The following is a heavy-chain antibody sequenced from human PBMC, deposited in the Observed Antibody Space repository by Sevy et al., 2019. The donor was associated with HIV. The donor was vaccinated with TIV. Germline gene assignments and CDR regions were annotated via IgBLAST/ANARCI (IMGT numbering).Heavy chain of an antibody. CDR3: ARDDEPDYYYFDMDV. J-gene: IGHJ6*02. V-gene: IGHV3-30-3*01. CDR1: GLTFNSHA. Sequence: GESLKISCKASGLTFNSHAMHWVRQAPGKGLEWVAVISYDGSNKYYADSVKGRFTISRDNSKNTLYLQMDGLRAEDTALYYCARDDEPDYYYFDMDVWGQGTTVTVSS. CDR2: ISYDGSNK.